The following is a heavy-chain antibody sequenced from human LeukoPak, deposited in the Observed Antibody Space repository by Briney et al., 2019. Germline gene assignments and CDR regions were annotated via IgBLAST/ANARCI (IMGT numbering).Heavy chain of an antibody. CDR3: ARSTVTKELDY. CDR1: GFTFTDYN. Sequence: PGGSLRLSCAASGFTFTDYNMAWVRQAPGKGLEWVYAITGTGGATSYADSVKGRFTISRDNSKKTLYVQMNSLRAEDSALYYCARSTVTKELDYWGQGTLVTVSP. J-gene: IGHJ4*02. CDR2: ITGTGGAT. V-gene: IGHV3-23*01. D-gene: IGHD4-17*01.